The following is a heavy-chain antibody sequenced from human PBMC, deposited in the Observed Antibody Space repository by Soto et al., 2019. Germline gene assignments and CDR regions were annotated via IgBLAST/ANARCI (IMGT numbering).Heavy chain of an antibody. D-gene: IGHD2-8*02. Sequence: APGQGLEWMGWINPDTGATNYAQNFQGKVTLTSDTSINTASLDLTSLTSDDTAVYYCARGDSGTGGWPFPYFEYWGQGNQVIVSS. CDR3: ARGDSGTGGWPFPYFEY. V-gene: IGHV1-2*02. CDR2: INPDTGAT. J-gene: IGHJ4*01.